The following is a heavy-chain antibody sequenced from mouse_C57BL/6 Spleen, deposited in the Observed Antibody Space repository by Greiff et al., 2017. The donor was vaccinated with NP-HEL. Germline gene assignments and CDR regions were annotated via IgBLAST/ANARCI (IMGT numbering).Heavy chain of an antibody. D-gene: IGHD4-1*02. J-gene: IGHJ2*01. V-gene: IGHV1-52*01. Sequence: VQLQQPGAELVRPGSSVKLSCKASGYTFTSYWMHWVKQRPIQGLEWIGNIDPSDSETHYNQKFKDKATLTVDKSSSTAYMQLSSLTSEDSAVDYCATNWDGGYYFDYWGQGTTLTVSS. CDR1: GYTFTSYW. CDR2: IDPSDSET. CDR3: ATNWDGGYYFDY.